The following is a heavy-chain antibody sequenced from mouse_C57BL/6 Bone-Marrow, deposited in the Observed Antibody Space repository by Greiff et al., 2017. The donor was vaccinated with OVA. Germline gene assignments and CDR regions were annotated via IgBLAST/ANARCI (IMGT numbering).Heavy chain of an antibody. CDR2: IDPSDSYT. J-gene: IGHJ3*01. V-gene: IGHV1-50*01. Sequence: QVHVKQSGAELVKPGASVKLSCKASGYTFTSYWMQWVKQRPGQGLEWIGEIDPSDSYTNYNQKFKGKATLTVDTSSSTAYMQLSSLTSEDSAVYYCAREGQYGPFAYWGQGTLVTVSA. CDR3: AREGQYGPFAY. CDR1: GYTFTSYW. D-gene: IGHD1-1*02.